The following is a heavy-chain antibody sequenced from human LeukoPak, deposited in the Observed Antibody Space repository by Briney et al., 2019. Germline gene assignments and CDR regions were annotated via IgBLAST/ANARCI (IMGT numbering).Heavy chain of an antibody. CDR3: ARDTGGWLSNSYYFDY. V-gene: IGHV4-59*01. J-gene: IGHJ4*02. D-gene: IGHD2-8*02. CDR2: IYYSGST. CDR1: GGSISSYY. Sequence: SETLSLTCTVSGGSISSYYWSWIRQPPGKGLEWIGYIYYSGSTNYNPSLKSRVTISVDTSKNQFSLKLSSVTAADTAVYYCARDTGGWLSNSYYFDYWGQGTLVTVSS.